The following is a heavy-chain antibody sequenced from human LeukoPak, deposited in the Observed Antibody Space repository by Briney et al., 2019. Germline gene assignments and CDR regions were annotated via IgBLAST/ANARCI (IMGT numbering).Heavy chain of an antibody. CDR2: ISPYNGNT. J-gene: IGHJ5*02. CDR1: GYTFTSYG. D-gene: IGHD2-2*01. CDR3: ARDLLVVTAAIMWFDP. V-gene: IGHV1-18*04. Sequence: GASVKVSCKASGYTFTSYGISWVRQAPGQGLEWMGWISPYNGNTNYAQKFQDRVTMTTHTSTSAAYMELRSLRSDDTAVYYCARDLLVVTAAIMWFDPWGQGTLVTVSS.